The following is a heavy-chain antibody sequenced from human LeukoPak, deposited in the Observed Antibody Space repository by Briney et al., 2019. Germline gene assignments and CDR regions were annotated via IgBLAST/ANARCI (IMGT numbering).Heavy chain of an antibody. D-gene: IGHD1/OR15-1a*01. CDR3: ARDRTPYL. J-gene: IGHJ4*02. CDR1: GFSFSSYW. V-gene: IGHV3-7*01. CDR2: IKQDGSEE. Sequence: GGSLRLSCAASGFSFSSYWMTWVRQAPGKGLEWVANIKQDGSEEYYVDSVKGRFTISRDNANNSLYLQMNSLRAEDTAVYYCARDRTPYLWGQGTLVTVSS.